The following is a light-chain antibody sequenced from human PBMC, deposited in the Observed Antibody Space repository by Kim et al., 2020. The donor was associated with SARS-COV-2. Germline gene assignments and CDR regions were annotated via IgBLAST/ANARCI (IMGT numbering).Light chain of an antibody. CDR1: SRDVGGYNY. CDR3: SSYTSSSTWV. CDR2: DGS. Sequence: GQSINISCTGTSRDVGGYNYVSWYQQHPGKAPKLRIYDGSKRPSGVSNRFSGSKSGNTASLTISGLQAEDEADYYCSSYTSSSTWVFGGGTQLTVL. J-gene: IGLJ3*02. V-gene: IGLV2-14*04.